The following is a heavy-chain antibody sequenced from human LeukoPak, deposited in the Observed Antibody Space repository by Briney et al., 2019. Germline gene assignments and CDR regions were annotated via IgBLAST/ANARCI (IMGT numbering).Heavy chain of an antibody. CDR1: GFTFSSYA. Sequence: GGSLRLSCAASGFTFSSYAMHWVRQAPGKGLEWVAVISYDGSNKYYADSVKGRFTISRDNSKNTLYLQMNSLRAEDTAVYYCARSVVATSFYYYGMDVWGQGTTVTVSS. V-gene: IGHV3-30-3*01. CDR3: ARSVVATSFYYYGMDV. J-gene: IGHJ6*02. CDR2: ISYDGSNK. D-gene: IGHD5-12*01.